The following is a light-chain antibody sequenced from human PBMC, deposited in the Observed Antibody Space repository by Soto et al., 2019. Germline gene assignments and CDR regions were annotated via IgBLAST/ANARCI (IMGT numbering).Light chain of an antibody. Sequence: VLTQSPATLSLSPGERATLSCRASENVRTFVDWYQQKPGQAPRLLIYGASNRATDIPARFSGSGSGTDFTLSISRLEPEDFAVYYCQQYGYSPALAFGGGTKVEIK. CDR2: GAS. CDR3: QQYGYSPALA. CDR1: ENVRTF. V-gene: IGKV3-20*01. J-gene: IGKJ4*01.